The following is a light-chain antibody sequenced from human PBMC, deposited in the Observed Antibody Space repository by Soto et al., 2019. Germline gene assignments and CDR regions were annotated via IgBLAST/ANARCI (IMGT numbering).Light chain of an antibody. CDR2: GAS. Sequence: IQMTQSPSILSASIGDRVTITCRASQTISTWLAWYQQKPGKAPNLLMYGASTLRSGVPSRFSGSGSGTEFTLTISSLQPDDFATYFCQQYASYSTFGQGTRLEF. V-gene: IGKV1-5*01. J-gene: IGKJ5*01. CDR1: QTISTW. CDR3: QQYASYST.